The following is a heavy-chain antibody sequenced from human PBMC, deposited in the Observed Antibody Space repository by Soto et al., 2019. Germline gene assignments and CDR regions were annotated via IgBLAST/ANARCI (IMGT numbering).Heavy chain of an antibody. J-gene: IGHJ6*02. CDR1: GGSISSSSYY. V-gene: IGHV4-39*01. D-gene: IGHD3-3*01. Sequence: SSETLSLTCTVSGGSISSSSYYWGWIRQPPGKGLEWIGSIYYSGSTYYNPSLKSRVTISVDTSKNQFSLKLSSVTAADTAVYYCARHAPITIFGVVIGGMDVWGQGTTVT. CDR2: IYYSGST. CDR3: ARHAPITIFGVVIGGMDV.